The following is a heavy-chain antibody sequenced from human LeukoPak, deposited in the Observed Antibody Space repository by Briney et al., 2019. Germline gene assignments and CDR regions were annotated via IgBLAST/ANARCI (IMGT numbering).Heavy chain of an antibody. V-gene: IGHV3-74*01. CDR1: GFTFSSYW. J-gene: IGHJ4*02. CDR3: AKDPTDFDSSGQTYFDY. D-gene: IGHD3-22*01. CDR2: INSDGSST. Sequence: GGSLRLSCAASGFTFSSYWMYWVRQAPGKGLVCVSRINSDGSSTSYADSVKGRFIISRDNSKNTLYLQMNSLKAEDTAIYYCAKDPTDFDSSGQTYFDYWGQGTLVTVSS.